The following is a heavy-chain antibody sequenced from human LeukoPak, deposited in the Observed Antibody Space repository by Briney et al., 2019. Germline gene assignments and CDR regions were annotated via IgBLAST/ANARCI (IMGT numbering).Heavy chain of an antibody. Sequence: GGSLRLSCAASGFTFDDYAIHWVRQAPGKGLEWVSGISWNSGSIGYADSVKGRFTISRDNAENSLYLQMNSLRAEDTALYYCAKGDMVRGVFWYFDLWGRGTLVTVSS. CDR1: GFTFDDYA. D-gene: IGHD3-10*01. CDR2: ISWNSGSI. J-gene: IGHJ2*01. V-gene: IGHV3-9*01. CDR3: AKGDMVRGVFWYFDL.